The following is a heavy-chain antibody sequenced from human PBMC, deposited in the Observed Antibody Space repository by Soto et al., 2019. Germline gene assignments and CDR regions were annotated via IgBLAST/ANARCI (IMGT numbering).Heavy chain of an antibody. CDR3: AKKPEAGVYYYYGMDV. D-gene: IGHD3-3*01. CDR2: ISGSGGST. Sequence: GGSLRLSCAASGFTFSSYAMSWVRQAPGKGLEWVSAISGSGGSTYYADSVKGRFTISRDNSKNTLYLQMNSLRAEDTAVYYCAKKPEAGVYYYYGMDVWGQGTTVTVSS. J-gene: IGHJ6*02. V-gene: IGHV3-23*01. CDR1: GFTFSSYA.